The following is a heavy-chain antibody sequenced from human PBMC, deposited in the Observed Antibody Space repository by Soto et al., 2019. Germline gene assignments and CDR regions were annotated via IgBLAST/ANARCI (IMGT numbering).Heavy chain of an antibody. CDR1: GFTFDDYA. V-gene: IGHV3-9*01. Sequence: GGSLRLSCAASGFTFDDYAMHWVRQAPGKGLEWVSGISWNSGSIGYADSVKGRFTISRDNAKNSLYLQMNSLRAEDTALYYCAKGEHYDILTGYGHDYWGQGTLVTVSS. J-gene: IGHJ4*02. D-gene: IGHD3-9*01. CDR3: AKGEHYDILTGYGHDY. CDR2: ISWNSGSI.